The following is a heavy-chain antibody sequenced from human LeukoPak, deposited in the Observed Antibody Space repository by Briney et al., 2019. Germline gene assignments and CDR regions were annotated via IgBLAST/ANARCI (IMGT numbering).Heavy chain of an antibody. D-gene: IGHD3-16*01. CDR1: GFAVNTKF. J-gene: IGHJ4*02. CDR3: ARDEVTSGGGLES. V-gene: IGHV3-53*01. CDR2: IYSGGIT. Sequence: PGGSLRLSCAASGFAVNTKFMHWVRQAPGKGLEWSSVIYSGGITYYADSVEGRFTISRENSKNTLYLYMNSLRAEDTAVYYCARDEVTSGGGLESWGQGALVIVSS.